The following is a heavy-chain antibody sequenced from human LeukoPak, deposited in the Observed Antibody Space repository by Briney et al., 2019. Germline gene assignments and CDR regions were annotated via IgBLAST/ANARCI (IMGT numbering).Heavy chain of an antibody. Sequence: GGSLRLSCAASGFTFSSYSMNWVRQAPAKGLEWVSSISSSSSYIYYADSVKGRFTISRDNAKNSLYLQMNSLRAEDTAVYYCAREYGQQLVFDYWGQGTLVTVSS. D-gene: IGHD6-13*01. CDR1: GFTFSSYS. CDR2: ISSSSSYI. CDR3: AREYGQQLVFDY. V-gene: IGHV3-21*01. J-gene: IGHJ4*02.